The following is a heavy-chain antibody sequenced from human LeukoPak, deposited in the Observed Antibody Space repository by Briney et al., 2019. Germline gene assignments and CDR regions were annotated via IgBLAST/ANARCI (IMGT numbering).Heavy chain of an antibody. CDR2: INHSGST. CDR3: AKTAARGQYYYYYYMDV. Sequence: SETLSLTCAVYGGSFSGYYWSWIRQPPGKGLEWIGEINHSGSTNYNPSLKSRVTISVDTSKSQFSLKLSSVTAADTAVYYCAKTAARGQYYYYYYMDVWGKGTTVTVSS. CDR1: GGSFSGYY. D-gene: IGHD6-6*01. V-gene: IGHV4-34*01. J-gene: IGHJ6*03.